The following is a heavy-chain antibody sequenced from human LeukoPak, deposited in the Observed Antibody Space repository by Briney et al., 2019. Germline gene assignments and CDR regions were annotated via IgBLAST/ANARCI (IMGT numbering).Heavy chain of an antibody. Sequence: SETLSLTCAVSGYSISSSNWWGWIRQPPGKGLEWIGYIYYSGSTAYNPPLKSRVTISVDTSRNQFSLKLSSVTAADTAVYYCARSREWELRLYYYYMDVWGKGTTVTVSS. V-gene: IGHV4-28*01. CDR3: ARSREWELRLYYYYMDV. CDR1: GYSISSSNW. CDR2: IYYSGST. J-gene: IGHJ6*03. D-gene: IGHD1-26*01.